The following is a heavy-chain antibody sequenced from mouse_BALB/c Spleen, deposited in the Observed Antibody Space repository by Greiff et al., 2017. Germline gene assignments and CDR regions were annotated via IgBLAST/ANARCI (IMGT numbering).Heavy chain of an antibody. CDR3: TREDYDPYAMDY. D-gene: IGHD2-4*01. J-gene: IGHJ4*01. V-gene: IGHV1-5*01. Sequence: VQLQQSGTVLARPGASVKMSCKASGYTFTSYWMHWVKQRPGQGLEWIGAIYPGNSDTSYNQKFKGKAKLTAVTSTSTAYMELSSLTNEDSAVYYCTREDYDPYAMDYWGQGTSVTVSS. CDR2: IYPGNSDT. CDR1: GYTFTSYW.